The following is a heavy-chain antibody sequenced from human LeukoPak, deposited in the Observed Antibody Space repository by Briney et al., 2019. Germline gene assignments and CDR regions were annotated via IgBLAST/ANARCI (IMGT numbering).Heavy chain of an antibody. V-gene: IGHV3-21*01. CDR1: GFTVSSNS. Sequence: PGGSLRLSCTVSGFTVSSNSMNWVRQAPGKGLEWVSSISSSSSYIYYADSVKGRFTISRDNAKNSLYLQMNSLRAEDTAVYYCARRQWLAFDYWGQGTLVTVSS. D-gene: IGHD6-19*01. J-gene: IGHJ4*02. CDR3: ARRQWLAFDY. CDR2: ISSSSSYI.